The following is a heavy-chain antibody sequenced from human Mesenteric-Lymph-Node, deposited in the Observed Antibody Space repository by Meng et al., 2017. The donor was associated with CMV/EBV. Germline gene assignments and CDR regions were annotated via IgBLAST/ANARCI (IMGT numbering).Heavy chain of an antibody. J-gene: IGHJ4*02. CDR3: ARGSFKAAGLFDS. CDR2: MSGSGGST. V-gene: IGHV3-23*01. Sequence: GESLKISCAASGFTFSMYAMSWVRQAPGKGLERVSVMSGSGGSTDYAASVKGRFTISRDNSKNTLYLQMNSLRAEDTAVYHCARGSFKAAGLFDSWGQGTLVTVSS. CDR1: GFTFSMYA. D-gene: IGHD6-13*01.